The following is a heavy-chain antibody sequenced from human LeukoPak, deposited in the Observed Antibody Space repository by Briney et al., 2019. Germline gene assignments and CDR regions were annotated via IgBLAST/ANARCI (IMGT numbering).Heavy chain of an antibody. CDR1: RGTFSNYA. Sequence: SVKVSCKASRGTFSNYAISWVRQAPGQGLEWMGGIIPRFGTANYAQKFQGRVTITADEFTSTAYMELSSLRSEDTAVYYCARDRPGRYCSSPSCYSASPFDPWGQGTLVTVSS. CDR3: ARDRPGRYCSSPSCYSASPFDP. D-gene: IGHD2-2*01. CDR2: IIPRFGTA. J-gene: IGHJ5*02. V-gene: IGHV1-69*01.